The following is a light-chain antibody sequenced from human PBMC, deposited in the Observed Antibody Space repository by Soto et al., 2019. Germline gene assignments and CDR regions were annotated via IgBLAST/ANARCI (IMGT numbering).Light chain of an antibody. CDR2: EVS. V-gene: IGLV2-14*01. CDR3: LSKTSSISDV. J-gene: IGLJ1*01. Sequence: QSVLTQPASVSGSPGQSITISCTGTTSDVGGYNYVSWYQQHPGKVPKLLIHEVSNRPSGVSNRFSGSKSGNTASLTISGLQAEDEADYYCLSKTSSISDVFGTGTKLTVL. CDR1: TSDVGGYNY.